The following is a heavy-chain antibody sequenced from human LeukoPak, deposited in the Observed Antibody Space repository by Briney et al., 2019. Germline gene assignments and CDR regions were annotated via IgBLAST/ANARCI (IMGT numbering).Heavy chain of an antibody. J-gene: IGHJ4*02. CDR2: IIPIFGTA. D-gene: IGHD5-18*01. CDR3: ARGYSYGFYYFDY. CDR1: GGTFSSYA. V-gene: IGHV1-69*05. Sequence: VASVKVSCKASGGTFSSYAISWVRQAPGQGLEWMGGIIPIFGTANYAQKFQGRVTITTDESTSTAYLQWSSLKASDTAMYYCARGYSYGFYYFDYWGQGTLVTVSS.